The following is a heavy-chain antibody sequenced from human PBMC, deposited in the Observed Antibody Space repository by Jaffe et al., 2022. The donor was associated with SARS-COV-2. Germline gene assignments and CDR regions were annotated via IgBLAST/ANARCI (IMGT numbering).Heavy chain of an antibody. V-gene: IGHV4-61*02. CDR3: ARDRRDGYINHFDY. Sequence: QVQLQESGPGLVKPSQTLSLTCTVSGGSISSGSYYWNWFRQPAGKGLEWIGHIHISGTTNYNPSLKSRVTISVDTSKNHFSLKLSSVTAADTAVYYCARDRRDGYINHFDYWGQGALVTVSS. J-gene: IGHJ4*02. CDR1: GGSISSGSYY. D-gene: IGHD4-4*01. CDR2: IHISGTT.